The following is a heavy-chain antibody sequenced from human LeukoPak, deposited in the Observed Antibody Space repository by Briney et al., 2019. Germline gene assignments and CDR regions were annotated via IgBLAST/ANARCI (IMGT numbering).Heavy chain of an antibody. CDR3: ARSGYCGGDCYSGDAFDI. D-gene: IGHD2-21*02. CDR2: IYPGDSHT. CDR1: GYIFTSYW. Sequence: GDPLKISCKGSGYIFTSYWICFVRQMPGKVLECVGIIYPGDSHTRYSPPLQGQVTISADKSISTAYLQWSSLKASDTAMYYCARSGYCGGDCYSGDAFDIWGKGTMVIVSS. V-gene: IGHV5-51*01. J-gene: IGHJ3*02.